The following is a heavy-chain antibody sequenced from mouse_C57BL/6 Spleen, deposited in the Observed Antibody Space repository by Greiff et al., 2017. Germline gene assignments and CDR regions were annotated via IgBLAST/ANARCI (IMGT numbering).Heavy chain of an antibody. CDR1: GFSLTSYG. CDR3: ARNGYYGSSYWYFDV. V-gene: IGHV2-2*01. Sequence: QVQLKESGPGLVQPSQSLSITCTVSGFSLTSYGVHWVRQSPGKGLEWLGVIWSGGSTDYNAAFISRLSISKDNSRSQVFFKMNSLQADDTAIYXCARNGYYGSSYWYFDVWGTGTTVTVSS. CDR2: IWSGGST. J-gene: IGHJ1*03. D-gene: IGHD1-1*01.